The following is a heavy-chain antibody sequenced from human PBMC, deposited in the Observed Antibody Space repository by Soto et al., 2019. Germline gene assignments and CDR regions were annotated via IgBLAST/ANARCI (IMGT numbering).Heavy chain of an antibody. J-gene: IGHJ4*02. Sequence: SETLSLTCTVSGGSISSSSYYWGWIRQPPGKGLEWIGSIYYIGSTYYNPSLKSRVTISVDTSTYQFSLKLSSVTAADTAVYYCARHDIAAAAQVAYSAQRTLVPVSS. D-gene: IGHD6-13*01. CDR3: ARHDIAAAAQVAY. V-gene: IGHV4-39*01. CDR2: IYYIGST. CDR1: GGSISSSSYY.